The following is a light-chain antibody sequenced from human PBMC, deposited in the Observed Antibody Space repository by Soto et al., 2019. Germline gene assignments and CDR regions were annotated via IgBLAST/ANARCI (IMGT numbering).Light chain of an antibody. CDR1: QSVSSN. CDR2: DAY. J-gene: IGKJ5*01. V-gene: IGKV3-15*01. Sequence: EMLMTQSPATLCVSPGERATLSFRASQSVSSNLAWHQQKPRQAPRILMYDAYTRATGISARFSGSGSGTEFTLTISSLPSEDFAVYSCQPYHHWPITFGQGTRLEIK. CDR3: QPYHHWPIT.